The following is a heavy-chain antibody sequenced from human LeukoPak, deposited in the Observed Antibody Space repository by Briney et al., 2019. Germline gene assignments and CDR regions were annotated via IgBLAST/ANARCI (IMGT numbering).Heavy chain of an antibody. CDR1: GFTFSSYA. CDR3: ARDLAVADGQAFDI. Sequence: PGRSLRLSCAASGFTFSSYAMHWVRQAPGKGLEWVAVVSYDGSNKYYADSVKGRFTISRDNSKNTLYLQMNSLRAEDTAVYYCARDLAVADGQAFDIWGQGTMVTVSS. V-gene: IGHV3-30*04. J-gene: IGHJ3*02. CDR2: VSYDGSNK. D-gene: IGHD6-19*01.